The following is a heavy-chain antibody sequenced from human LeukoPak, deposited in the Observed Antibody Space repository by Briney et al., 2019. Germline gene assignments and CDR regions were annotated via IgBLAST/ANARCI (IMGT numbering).Heavy chain of an antibody. Sequence: SETLSLTCTVSGGSISGYYWSWIRQPPGKGLEWIGYIYYSGSTNYNPSLKSRVTISVDTSKNQFSLKLSSVTAADTAVYYCARGTYYYDSSGYLLDYWGQGTLVTVSS. CDR2: IYYSGST. CDR3: ARGTYYYDSSGYLLDY. CDR1: GGSISGYY. D-gene: IGHD3-22*01. J-gene: IGHJ4*02. V-gene: IGHV4-59*01.